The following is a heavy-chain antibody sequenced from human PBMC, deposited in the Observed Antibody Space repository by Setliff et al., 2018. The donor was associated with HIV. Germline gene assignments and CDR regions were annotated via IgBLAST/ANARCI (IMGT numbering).Heavy chain of an antibody. D-gene: IGHD6-13*01. CDR3: VKEAYSNTWNYYYYYIDV. J-gene: IGHJ6*03. CDR1: GFTFSRYG. Sequence: SLRLSCAASGFTFSRYGMHWVRQAPGKGLEWVAFISYDGSKKYDADFVKGRFTISRDNSKNTLYLQMNSLRAEDTAVYYCVKEAYSNTWNYYYYYIDVWGKGTTVTVSS. V-gene: IGHV3-30*04. CDR2: ISYDGSKK.